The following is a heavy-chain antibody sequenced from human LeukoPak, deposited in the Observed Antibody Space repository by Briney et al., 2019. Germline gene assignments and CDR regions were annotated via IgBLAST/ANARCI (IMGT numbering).Heavy chain of an antibody. Sequence: ASVTVSCKASGYTFTSYYMHWVRQAPGQGLEWMGLINPSGGSTSYAQKFQGRVTMTRDTSTSTVYMALSSLRSEDTAVYYCARGSYYYDSSGYYSDAFDIWGQGTMVTVSS. CDR2: INPSGGST. CDR1: GYTFTSYY. J-gene: IGHJ3*02. CDR3: ARGSYYYDSSGYYSDAFDI. D-gene: IGHD3-22*01. V-gene: IGHV1-46*01.